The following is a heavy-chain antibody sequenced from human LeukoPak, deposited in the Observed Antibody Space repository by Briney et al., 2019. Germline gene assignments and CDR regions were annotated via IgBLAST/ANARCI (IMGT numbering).Heavy chain of an antibody. D-gene: IGHD6-19*01. CDR1: GYSFTSYW. V-gene: IGHV5-51*01. J-gene: IGHJ4*02. CDR2: IYPGDSDT. CDR3: ARHEYSSGWYLDY. Sequence: GESLKISCKGSGYSFTSYWIGWVRQVPGKGLEWMGIIYPGDSDTRYSPSFQGQVTISADKSISTAYLQWSSLKASDTAMYYCARHEYSSGWYLDYWGQGTLVTVSS.